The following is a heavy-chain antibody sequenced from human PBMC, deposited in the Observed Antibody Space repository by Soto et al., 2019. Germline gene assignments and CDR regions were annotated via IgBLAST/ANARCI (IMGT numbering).Heavy chain of an antibody. J-gene: IGHJ4*02. V-gene: IGHV4-39*01. CDR1: GGSISSSSYY. Sequence: SETLSLTCTVSGGSISSSSYYWGWIRQPPGKGLEWIGSIYYSGSTYYNPSLKSRVTISVDTSKNQFSLKLSSVTAADTAVYYCAGVYYYDSSGYYFDYWGQGTLVTAPQ. CDR2: IYYSGST. CDR3: AGVYYYDSSGYYFDY. D-gene: IGHD3-22*01.